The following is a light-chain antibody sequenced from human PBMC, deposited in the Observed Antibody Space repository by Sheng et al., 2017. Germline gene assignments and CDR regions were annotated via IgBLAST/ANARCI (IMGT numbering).Light chain of an antibody. Sequence: EIVLTQSPVTLSLSPGERLTLSCRASQSVDTYLAWYQQKLARLPGSSSMMHPIGPLASQTGSVAVGLGQDFTLTISSLEPEDFAVYYCQQRRDWPLTFGPGTKVDIK. CDR1: QSVDTY. V-gene: IGKV3-11*01. J-gene: IGKJ3*01. CDR3: QQRRDWPLT. CDR2: MHP.